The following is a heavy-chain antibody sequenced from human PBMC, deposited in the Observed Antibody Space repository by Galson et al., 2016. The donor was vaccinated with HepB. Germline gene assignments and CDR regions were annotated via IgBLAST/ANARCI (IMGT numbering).Heavy chain of an antibody. CDR2: MSPNSGNT. CDR1: GYTFTNYD. D-gene: IGHD4-23*01. CDR3: ARDYGGNSGWFDP. V-gene: IGHV1-8*01. J-gene: IGHJ5*02. Sequence: SVKVSCKASGYTFTNYDINWVRQATGQGLEWLGWMSPNSGNTGYAQNFQGRVTLTRDTSISTAYMELSSLRSDDTAVYYCARDYGGNSGWFDPWGQGTLGTVSS.